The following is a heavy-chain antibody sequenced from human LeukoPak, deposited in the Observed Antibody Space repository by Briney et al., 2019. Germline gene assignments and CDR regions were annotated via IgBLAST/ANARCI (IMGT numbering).Heavy chain of an antibody. D-gene: IGHD3-3*01. V-gene: IGHV3-21*01. J-gene: IGHJ3*02. Sequence: GGSLRLSCAASGFTFSRYSMNWVRQAPGKGLEWVSSISISSNYIYYADSVKGRFTISRDNAKNSLYLQMHSLRAEDTAVYYCARGSRFGVVGRDAFDIWGQGTMVTVSS. CDR2: ISISSNYI. CDR3: ARGSRFGVVGRDAFDI. CDR1: GFTFSRYS.